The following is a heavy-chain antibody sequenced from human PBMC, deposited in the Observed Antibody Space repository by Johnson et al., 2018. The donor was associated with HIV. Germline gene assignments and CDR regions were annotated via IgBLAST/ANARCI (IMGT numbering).Heavy chain of an antibody. CDR3: ARHHHYYDSSGSDAFDI. V-gene: IGHV3-30-3*01. CDR1: GFTFSSYA. CDR2: ISYDGSNK. D-gene: IGHD3-22*01. Sequence: QVQLVESGGGVAQPGRSLRLSCAASGFTFSSYAMHWVRQAPGKGLEWVAVISYDGSNKYYAASVKGRFTISRDNSKNTLYLQMNSLRAEDTALYYFARHHHYYDSSGSDAFDIWGQGTMVTVSS. J-gene: IGHJ3*02.